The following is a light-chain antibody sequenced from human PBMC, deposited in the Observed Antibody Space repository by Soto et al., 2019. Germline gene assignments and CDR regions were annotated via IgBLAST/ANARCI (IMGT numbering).Light chain of an antibody. CDR1: QSISSW. CDR3: QHYNSYSEA. CDR2: KAS. J-gene: IGKJ1*01. Sequence: DIQRTQSPSSLSSSVGDRVTITCRASQSISSWLAWYKQKPGKAPKLLSYKASSLKSGVPSRFRGSGSGTEFTLTISSLKPDDFETYYCQHYNSYSEAFGQGTKVDIK. V-gene: IGKV1-5*03.